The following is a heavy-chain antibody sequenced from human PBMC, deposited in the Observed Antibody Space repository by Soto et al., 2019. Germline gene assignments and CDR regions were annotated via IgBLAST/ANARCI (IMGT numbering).Heavy chain of an antibody. J-gene: IGHJ4*02. CDR1: GGSFRSYS. D-gene: IGHD3-3*01. CDR2: IIPIFGTP. CDR3: ASEGVLGGARDY. Sequence: QVQLVQSGAEVRKPGSSVRVSCKASGGSFRSYSINWVRQAPGQGLEWMGEIIPIFGTPNYAKKFQDKIRISGDESTSAVYMEVISLRSVGRGVYYCASEGVLGGARDYWGQGTLLTVSS. V-gene: IGHV1-69*01.